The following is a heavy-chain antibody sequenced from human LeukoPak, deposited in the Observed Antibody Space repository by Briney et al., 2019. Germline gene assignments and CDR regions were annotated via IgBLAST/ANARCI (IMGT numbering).Heavy chain of an antibody. J-gene: IGHJ6*02. CDR3: ARGRILYYYDSSGPKPYGMNV. Sequence: KSSETLSLTCAVYGGSFSGYYWSWIRQPPGKGLEWIGEINHSGSTNYNPSLKSRVTISVDTSKNQFSLKLSSVTAADTAVYYCARGRILYYYDSSGPKPYGMNVWGQGTTVTVSS. CDR2: INHSGST. D-gene: IGHD3-22*01. V-gene: IGHV4-34*01. CDR1: GGSFSGYY.